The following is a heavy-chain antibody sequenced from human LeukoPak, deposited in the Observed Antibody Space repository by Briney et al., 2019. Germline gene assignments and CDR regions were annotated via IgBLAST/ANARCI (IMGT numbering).Heavy chain of an antibody. D-gene: IGHD3-10*01. Sequence: PGGSLRLSCAASGFTFSSYGMHWVRQAPGKGLEWVAFIRYDGSNKYYADSVKGRFTISRDNSKNTLYLQMNSLRAEDTAVYYCAKDRVPSYYYGSGTMDVWGKGTTVTISS. V-gene: IGHV3-30*02. CDR3: AKDRVPSYYYGSGTMDV. CDR2: IRYDGSNK. CDR1: GFTFSSYG. J-gene: IGHJ6*03.